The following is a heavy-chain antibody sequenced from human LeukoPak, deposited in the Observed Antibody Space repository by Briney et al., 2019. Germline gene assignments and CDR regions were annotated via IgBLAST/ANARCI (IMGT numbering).Heavy chain of an antibody. J-gene: IGHJ4*02. CDR2: ISGSGGST. D-gene: IGHD6-19*01. CDR1: GFTFSSYA. V-gene: IGHV3-23*01. CDR3: AKDHRSSGWPYYFDY. Sequence: GGSLRLSCAASGFTFSSYAMSWVRQAPGKGLEWVLAISGSGGSTYYADSVKGRFTISRDNSKNTLYLQMNSLRAEDTAVYYCAKDHRSSGWPYYFDYWGQGTLVTVSS.